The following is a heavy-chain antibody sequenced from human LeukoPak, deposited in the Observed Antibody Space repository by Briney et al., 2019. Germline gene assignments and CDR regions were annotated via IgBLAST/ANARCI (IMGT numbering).Heavy chain of an antibody. CDR2: INHSGST. CDR1: GGSFSGYY. D-gene: IGHD6-19*01. V-gene: IGHV4-34*01. Sequence: SETLSLTCAVYGGSFSGYYWSWIRQPPGKGLEWIGEINHSGSTNYNPSPKSRVTISVDTSKNQFSLKLSSVTAADTAVYYWARGSIAVAQIDYWGQGTLVTVSS. CDR3: ARGSIAVAQIDY. J-gene: IGHJ4*02.